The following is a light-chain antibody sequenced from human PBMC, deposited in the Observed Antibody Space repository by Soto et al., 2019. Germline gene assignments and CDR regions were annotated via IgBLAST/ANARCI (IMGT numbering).Light chain of an antibody. V-gene: IGKV3-20*01. CDR1: QSVSNY. J-gene: IGKJ5*01. CDR3: QQYGNSPIT. Sequence: EIVLTQSPATLSLSPGERATLSCRASQSVSNYLSWYQQKPGLAPRLLMYGASSRATGIPDRFSGTGSGTDFTLTISRLEPEDFAVFYCQQYGNSPITFGQGTRLEIK. CDR2: GAS.